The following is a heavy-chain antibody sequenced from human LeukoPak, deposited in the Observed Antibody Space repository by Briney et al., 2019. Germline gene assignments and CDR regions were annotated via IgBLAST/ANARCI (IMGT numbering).Heavy chain of an antibody. V-gene: IGHV3-30*18. Sequence: LGGSLRLSCAASGFTFSSYGMHWVRQAPGKGLEWVAVISYDGSNKYYADSVKGRFTISRDNSKNTLYLQMNSLRAEDTAVYYCAKAHIRYDILTGPDFDYWGQGTLVTVSS. J-gene: IGHJ4*02. CDR2: ISYDGSNK. D-gene: IGHD3-9*01. CDR3: AKAHIRYDILTGPDFDY. CDR1: GFTFSSYG.